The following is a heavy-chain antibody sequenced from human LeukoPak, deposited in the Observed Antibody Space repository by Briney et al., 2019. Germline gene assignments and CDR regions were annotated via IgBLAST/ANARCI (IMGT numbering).Heavy chain of an antibody. CDR1: GGSISSSSYH. J-gene: IGHJ4*02. CDR3: ARRYYYDSSGYYYEYYFDY. D-gene: IGHD3-22*01. Sequence: SETLSLTCTVSGGSISSSSYHWGWIRQPPGKGLEWIGSIYYSGSTYYNPSLKSRVTISADTSKNQFSLKLSSVTAADTAVYYCARRYYYDSSGYYYEYYFDYWGQGTLVTVSS. V-gene: IGHV4-39*01. CDR2: IYYSGST.